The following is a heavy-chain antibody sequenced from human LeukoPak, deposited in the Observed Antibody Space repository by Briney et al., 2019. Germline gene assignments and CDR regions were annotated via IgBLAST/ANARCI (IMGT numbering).Heavy chain of an antibody. J-gene: IGHJ6*02. D-gene: IGHD3-9*01. V-gene: IGHV4-34*01. CDR1: GGSFSGYY. CDR2: MSHTGAT. Sequence: SETLSLTCAVFGGSFSGYYWSWIRQSPEKGLEWIGEMSHTGATNYNPSLKSRVTVSVDTSKKQFSLNLRSVTAADTTVYYCARGLHYNILTGGMDVWGQGTTVIVSS. CDR3: ARGLHYNILTGGMDV.